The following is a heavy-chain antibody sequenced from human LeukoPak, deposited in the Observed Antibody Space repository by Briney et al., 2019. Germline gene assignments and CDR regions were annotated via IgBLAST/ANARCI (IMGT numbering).Heavy chain of an antibody. CDR1: GFTFSSYA. V-gene: IGHV3-30*04. CDR2: ISYDGSNK. Sequence: GRSLRLSCAASGFTFSSYAMHWVRQAPGKGLEWVAVISYDGSNKYYADSVKGRFTISRDNSKNTLYLQMNSLRAEDTAVYYCAKGSSRAIFGVVTPPGYWGQGTLVTVSS. J-gene: IGHJ4*02. D-gene: IGHD3-3*01. CDR3: AKGSSRAIFGVVTPPGY.